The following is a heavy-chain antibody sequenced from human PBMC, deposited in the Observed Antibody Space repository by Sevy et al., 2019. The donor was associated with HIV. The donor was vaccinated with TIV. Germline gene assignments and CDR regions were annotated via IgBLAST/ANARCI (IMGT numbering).Heavy chain of an antibody. D-gene: IGHD3-22*01. CDR3: ARDRYYDASGYYYYYYGLDV. J-gene: IGHJ6*02. V-gene: IGHV3-66*01. CDR1: TFRIIDNY. Sequence: GGSLRLSCAASTFRIIDNYMSWVRQAPGKGLEWVSTIYSGGSTVYADSVKGRFTISRDNSKNTLYLQMNSLRAEDTAVYYCARDRYYDASGYYYYYYGLDVWGQGTTVTVSS. CDR2: IYSGGST.